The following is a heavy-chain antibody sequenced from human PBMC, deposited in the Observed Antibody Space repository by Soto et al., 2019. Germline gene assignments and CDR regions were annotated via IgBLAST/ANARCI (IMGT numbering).Heavy chain of an antibody. J-gene: IGHJ4*02. CDR3: ARYYYDSSRYYRSLDY. CDR1: RYTFTGHY. V-gene: IGHV1-2*02. D-gene: IGHD3-22*01. Sequence: ASVKASCKASRYTFTGHYMHWGRQSPEQGLEWMGWINPNSGGTNYAQNFQGRVTMTRDTSINTAYMELSRLRSDETAVYYCARYYYDSSRYYRSLDYWGQGILVTVS. CDR2: INPNSGGT.